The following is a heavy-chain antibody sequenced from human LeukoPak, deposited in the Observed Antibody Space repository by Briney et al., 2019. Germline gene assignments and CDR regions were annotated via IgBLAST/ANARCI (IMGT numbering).Heavy chain of an antibody. J-gene: IGHJ4*02. CDR3: ARVDYYDSSGQFDY. Sequence: SVKVSCKASGGTFSSYAISWVRQAPGQGLEWMGRIIPIFGTANYAQKFQGRVTITTDESTSTAYMELSRLRSDDTAVYYCARVDYYDSSGQFDYWGQGTLVTVSS. CDR1: GGTFSSYA. D-gene: IGHD3-22*01. V-gene: IGHV1-69*05. CDR2: IIPIFGTA.